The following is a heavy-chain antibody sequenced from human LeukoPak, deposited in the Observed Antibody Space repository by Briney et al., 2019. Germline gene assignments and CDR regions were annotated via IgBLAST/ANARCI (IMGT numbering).Heavy chain of an antibody. CDR2: VRTKGNNYAT. CDR3: ACYDNDGDYYYHF. J-gene: IGHJ4*02. Sequence: GGSLRLSCAASGFTFSASAMHWVRQASGRGLEWVGRVRTKGNNYATSYGPAVRGRFTISRDDSKNTAYLQMSSLKVEGTALYFCACYDNDGDYYYHFWGQGTLVTVSS. D-gene: IGHD3-22*01. CDR1: GFTFSASA. V-gene: IGHV3-73*01.